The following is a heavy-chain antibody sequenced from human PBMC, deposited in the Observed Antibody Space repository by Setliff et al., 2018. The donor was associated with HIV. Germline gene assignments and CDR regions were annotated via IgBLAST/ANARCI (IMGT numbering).Heavy chain of an antibody. D-gene: IGHD6-13*01. CDR2: FDPEDGET. CDR3: ATDPGYSSTWYSESFQH. V-gene: IGHV1-24*01. J-gene: IGHJ1*01. Sequence: ASVKVSCKISGYTLTELSIHWVRQAPGKGLEWMANFDPEDGETFYAQKFQGRLTMTEDTSTDTAHMELSSLGSDDTAMYYCATDPGYSSTWYSESFQHWGQGTEVTVSS. CDR1: GYTLTELS.